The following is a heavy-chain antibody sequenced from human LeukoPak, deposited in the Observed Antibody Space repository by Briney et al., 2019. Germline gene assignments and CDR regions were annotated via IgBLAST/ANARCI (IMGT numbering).Heavy chain of an antibody. Sequence: ASVTVSCRASGYTFTNSGMIWVRQAPGQGLEWSGGINPNNGKTNYEQTFQGRVTMTIDTSTRTSYMELRSLRSDDTAVYFCSREITTGNFDYWGQGTLVTVSS. V-gene: IGHV1-18*01. CDR2: INPNNGKT. CDR3: SREITTGNFDY. CDR1: GYTFTNSG. J-gene: IGHJ4*02. D-gene: IGHD4-11*01.